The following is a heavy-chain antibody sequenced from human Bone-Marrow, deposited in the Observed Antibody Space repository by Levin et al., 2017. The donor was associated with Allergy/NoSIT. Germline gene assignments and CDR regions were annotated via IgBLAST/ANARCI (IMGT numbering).Heavy chain of an antibody. Sequence: ESGPTLVKPTETLTLTCTVSGFSLTNPRMGVGWIRQPPGKALEWLAHIFWNDEKSYRASLKSRRTISKDTFKSQVVLNMTNLDPVDTATYYCARTEHIVVKTATKTDYYYYGMAVWGQGTTVSVSS. D-gene: IGHD2-21*02. CDR1: GFSLTNPRMG. CDR3: ARTEHIVVKTATKTDYYYYGMAV. V-gene: IGHV2-26*02. J-gene: IGHJ6*02. CDR2: IFWNDEK.